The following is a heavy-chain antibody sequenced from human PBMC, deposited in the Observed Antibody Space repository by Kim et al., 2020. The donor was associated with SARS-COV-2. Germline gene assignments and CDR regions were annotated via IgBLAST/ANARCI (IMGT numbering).Heavy chain of an antibody. CDR2: I. V-gene: IGHV3-48*02. CDR3: ARGLQYAFDV. Sequence: IHYADSVRGRFTISRDNAGAALFLRMNSLRDDDTAVYYCARGLQYAFDVWGQGTMVTASS. J-gene: IGHJ3*01.